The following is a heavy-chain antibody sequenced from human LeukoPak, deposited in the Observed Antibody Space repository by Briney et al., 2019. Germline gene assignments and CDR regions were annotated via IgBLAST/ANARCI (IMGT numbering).Heavy chain of an antibody. CDR3: ARDREGGYYDSSGYYP. D-gene: IGHD3-22*01. CDR1: GGTFSSYA. Sequence: GSSMKVSCKASGGTFSSYAISWVRQAPGQGLEWMGRIIPILGIANYAQKFQGRVTITADKSTSTAYMELSSLRSEDTAVYYCARDREGGYYDSSGYYPWGQGTLVTVSS. V-gene: IGHV1-69*04. CDR2: IIPILGIA. J-gene: IGHJ5*02.